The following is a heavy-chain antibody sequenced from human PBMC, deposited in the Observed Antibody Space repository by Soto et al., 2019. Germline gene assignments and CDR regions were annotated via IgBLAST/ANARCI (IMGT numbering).Heavy chain of an antibody. V-gene: IGHV3-23*01. J-gene: IGHJ4*02. CDR3: ARASTTDGYNYDY. CDR1: GFTFSSYA. Sequence: GWSLRLSCAASGFTFSSYAMSWVRQAPGKGLEWVSAISGSGGSTYYADSVKGRFTISRDNAKNTLYLQMNSLRAEDTAVYYCARASTTDGYNYDYWGQGTLVTVYS. D-gene: IGHD5-12*01. CDR2: ISGSGGST.